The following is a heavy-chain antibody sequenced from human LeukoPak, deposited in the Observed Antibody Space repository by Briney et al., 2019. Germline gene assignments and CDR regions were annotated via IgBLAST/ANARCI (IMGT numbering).Heavy chain of an antibody. CDR3: ARVYPRFLDQYGWAFDY. CDR2: MNPNSGNT. J-gene: IGHJ4*02. D-gene: IGHD3-3*01. CDR1: GYIFTSYY. Sequence: ASVKVSCKASGYIFTSYYIHWVRQAPGQGLEWMGWMNPNSGNTGYAQKFQGRVTITRNTSISTAYTELSSLRSEDTAVYYCARVYPRFLDQYGWAFDYWGQGTLVTVSS. V-gene: IGHV1-8*03.